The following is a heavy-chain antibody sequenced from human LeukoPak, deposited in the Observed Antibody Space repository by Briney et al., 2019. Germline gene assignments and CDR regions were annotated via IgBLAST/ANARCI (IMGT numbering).Heavy chain of an antibody. CDR2: IYYSGST. CDR3: ARVRGSYGHFDY. V-gene: IGHV4-30-4*01. Sequence: PSETLSLTCTVSGGSISSGDYYWSWIRQPPGKGLEWIGYIYYSGSTYYNPSLKSRVTISVDTSKNQFSLKLSSVTAADTAVYYCARVRGSYGHFDYWGQGTLATVSS. J-gene: IGHJ4*02. D-gene: IGHD5-18*01. CDR1: GGSISSGDYY.